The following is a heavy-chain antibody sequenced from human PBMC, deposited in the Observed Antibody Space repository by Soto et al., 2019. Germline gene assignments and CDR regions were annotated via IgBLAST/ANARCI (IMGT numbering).Heavy chain of an antibody. D-gene: IGHD2-2*01. CDR2: IRGKADSYAT. CDR1: GFTFSGSH. CDR3: SRQTVSCNDY. J-gene: IGHJ4*02. Sequence: PGGSLRLSCAASGFTFSGSHMHWVRQASGKGLEWVGHIRGKADSYATAYAASVKGRFTISRDDSKNTAYLQMNSLKTEDTAVYYCSRQTVSCNDYWGQGTLVTVSS. V-gene: IGHV3-73*01.